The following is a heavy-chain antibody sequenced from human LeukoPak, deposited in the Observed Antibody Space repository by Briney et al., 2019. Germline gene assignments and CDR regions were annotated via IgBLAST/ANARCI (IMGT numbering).Heavy chain of an antibody. D-gene: IGHD4-17*01. Sequence: GGSLRLSCAASGFTFDDYGMSWVRQAPGKGLEWVSGINWNGGSTGYADSVKGRFTISRDNAKNSLYLQMNSLRAEDTAVYYCASDYGPYDAFDIWGQGTMVTVSS. J-gene: IGHJ3*02. V-gene: IGHV3-20*04. CDR3: ASDYGPYDAFDI. CDR1: GFTFDDYG. CDR2: INWNGGST.